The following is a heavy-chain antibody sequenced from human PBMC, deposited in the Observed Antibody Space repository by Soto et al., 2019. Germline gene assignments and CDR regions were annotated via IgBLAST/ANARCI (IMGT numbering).Heavy chain of an antibody. D-gene: IGHD2-15*01. CDR1: GYSVTSSDYY. CDR3: APLSVSLSGPYGIHV. Sequence: PSETLSLTCSVSGYSVTSSDYYWAWIRQPPGKGLEWIGSMFYSGLTYYNPSLKSRVTLSVDTSKNQFSVRLNSVTAADTAVHYCAPLSVSLSGPYGIHVWGQGTTVTV. J-gene: IGHJ6*02. CDR2: MFYSGLT. V-gene: IGHV4-39*01.